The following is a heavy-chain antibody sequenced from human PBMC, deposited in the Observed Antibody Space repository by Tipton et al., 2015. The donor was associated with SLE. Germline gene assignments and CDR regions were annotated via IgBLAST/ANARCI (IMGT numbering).Heavy chain of an antibody. CDR2: INESGSS. J-gene: IGHJ4*02. Sequence: GLVKPSETLSLTCGVYGASFSGYYWNWIRQPPGKGLEWIGEINESGSSKYNPSLKSGVTISIDTSKSQFSLKVSSMTAADTAVYYCARGGVATIRADYWGQGTLVTVSS. CDR1: GASFSGYY. V-gene: IGHV4-34*01. D-gene: IGHD5-12*01. CDR3: ARGGVATIRADY.